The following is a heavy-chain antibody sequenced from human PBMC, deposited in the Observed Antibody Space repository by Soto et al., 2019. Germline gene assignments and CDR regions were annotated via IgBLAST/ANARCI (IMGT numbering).Heavy chain of an antibody. Sequence: GGSLRLSCAASGFTVSSNYMSWVRQAPGKGLEWVSVIYSGGSTYYADSVKGRFTISRDNSKNTLYLQMNSLRAEDTAVYYCAKYSILRIHPALTHFSGQATQVTGSS. D-gene: IGHD2-8*01. J-gene: IGHJ4*02. CDR3: AKYSILRIHPALTHF. CDR1: GFTVSSNY. CDR2: IYSGGST. V-gene: IGHV3-66*01.